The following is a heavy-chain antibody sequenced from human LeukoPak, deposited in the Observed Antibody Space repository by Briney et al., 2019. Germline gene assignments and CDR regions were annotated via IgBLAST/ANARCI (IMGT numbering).Heavy chain of an antibody. D-gene: IGHD1-26*01. CDR3: ARGNSAMKWELLQDYFDY. Sequence: ASVKVSCKASGYTFTSYGISWVRQAPGQGLEWMGWISAYNGNTNYAQKLQGRVTMTTDTSTSTAYMELRSLRSEDTAVYYCARGNSAMKWELLQDYFDYWGQGTLVTVSS. V-gene: IGHV1-18*01. CDR1: GYTFTSYG. J-gene: IGHJ4*02. CDR2: ISAYNGNT.